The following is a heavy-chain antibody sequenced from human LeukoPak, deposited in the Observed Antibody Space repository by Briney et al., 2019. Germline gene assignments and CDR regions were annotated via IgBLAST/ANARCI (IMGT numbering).Heavy chain of an antibody. V-gene: IGHV3-30*18. CDR1: GFTFSSYG. Sequence: GRSLRLSCAASGFTFSSYGMHWVRQAPGKGLEWVAVISYDGSNKYYADSVKGRFTISRDNSKNTLYLQTNSLRAEDTAVYYCAKNAAAADPNYYYYGMDVWGKGTTVTVSS. CDR2: ISYDGSNK. CDR3: AKNAAAADPNYYYYGMDV. J-gene: IGHJ6*04. D-gene: IGHD6-13*01.